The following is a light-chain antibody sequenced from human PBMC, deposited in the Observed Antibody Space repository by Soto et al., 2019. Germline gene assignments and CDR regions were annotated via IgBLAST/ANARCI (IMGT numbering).Light chain of an antibody. CDR2: GSS. Sequence: EIVLTQSPGTLSLSPGERAALSCRASRSLSDNHLAWYQQRPGQAPRLLIYGSSSRATGVPARFSGSGSGTDFTLTISSLEPEDFTEYYCQQHNNWPLTFGGGTKVDIK. CDR1: RSLSDNH. CDR3: QQHNNWPLT. V-gene: IGKV3D-20*02. J-gene: IGKJ4*01.